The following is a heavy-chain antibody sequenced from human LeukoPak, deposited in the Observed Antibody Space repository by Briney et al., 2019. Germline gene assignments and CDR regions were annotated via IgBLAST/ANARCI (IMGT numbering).Heavy chain of an antibody. D-gene: IGHD6-6*01. CDR3: ATVGRAARPGY. J-gene: IGHJ4*02. V-gene: IGHV3-48*03. Sequence: GGSLRLSCAASGFTFSSYEMNWVRQAPGKGLEWVSYISNSGSDIYYADSAKGRFTISRDNAKNSLYLQMNSLRAEDTAVYYCATVGRAARPGYWGQGTLVTVSS. CDR2: ISNSGSDI. CDR1: GFTFSSYE.